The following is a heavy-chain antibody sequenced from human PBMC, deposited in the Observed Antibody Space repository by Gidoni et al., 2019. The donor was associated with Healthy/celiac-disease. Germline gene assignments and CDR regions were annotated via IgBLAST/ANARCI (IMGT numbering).Heavy chain of an antibody. D-gene: IGHD2-15*01. J-gene: IGHJ6*02. Sequence: QVQLVESGGGVVQPGRYLRLSCAASGFTISSYGMHWVRQAPGKGLEWVAVIWYDGSNNYYADSVKGRFTISRDNSKNTLYLQMNSLRAEDTAVYYCARETFCSGGSCYYYYYGMDVWGQGTTVTVSS. CDR3: ARETFCSGGSCYYYYYGMDV. CDR2: IWYDGSNN. CDR1: GFTISSYG. V-gene: IGHV3-33*01.